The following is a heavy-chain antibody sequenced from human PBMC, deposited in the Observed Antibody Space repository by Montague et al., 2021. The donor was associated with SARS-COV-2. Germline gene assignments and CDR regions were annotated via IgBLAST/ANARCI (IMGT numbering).Heavy chain of an antibody. CDR3: ARGVVGPTVLFLEY. D-gene: IGHD1-26*01. CDR1: NYSVSSGYY. CDR2: KFHRGST. J-gene: IGHJ4*02. Sequence: SETLSLTCTVSNYSVSSGYYWGWIRQFPGKGLEWIGFKFHRGSTYYNPSLQGRVITSVDTSKNQVSLKLRSVSAADTAVYYCARGVVGPTVLFLEYWGQGILVAVSS. V-gene: IGHV4-38-2*02.